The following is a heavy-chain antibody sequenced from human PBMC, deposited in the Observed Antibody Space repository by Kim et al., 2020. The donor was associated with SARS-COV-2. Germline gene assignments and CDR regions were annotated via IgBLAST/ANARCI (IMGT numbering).Heavy chain of an antibody. CDR1: GGSFSGYY. D-gene: IGHD4-17*01. CDR3: ARGPPARYGGNSEAAVDY. CDR2: INHSGST. Sequence: SQTLSLTCAVYGGSFSGYYWSWIRQPPGKGLEWIGEINHSGSTNYNPSLKSRVTISVDTSKNQFSLKLSSVTAADTAVYYCARGPPARYGGNSEAAVDYW. V-gene: IGHV4-34*01. J-gene: IGHJ4*01.